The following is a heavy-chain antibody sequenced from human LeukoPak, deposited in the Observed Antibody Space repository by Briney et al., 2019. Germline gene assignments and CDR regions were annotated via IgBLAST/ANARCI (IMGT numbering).Heavy chain of an antibody. D-gene: IGHD6-13*01. Sequence: SETLSLTCTVSGGSIRSSYFWSWIRQPPGKGLEWIAYIYYSGSTNYSPSLKSRVTISVDTSKNQFSLKLSSVTAVDTAVYYCARQPSSWFTSFDSWGQGTLVTVSS. V-gene: IGHV4-59*01. CDR1: GGSIRSSYF. J-gene: IGHJ4*02. CDR2: IYYSGST. CDR3: ARQPSSWFTSFDS.